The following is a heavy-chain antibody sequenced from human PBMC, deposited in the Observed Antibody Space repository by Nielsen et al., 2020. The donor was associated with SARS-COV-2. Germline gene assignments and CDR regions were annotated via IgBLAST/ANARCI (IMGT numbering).Heavy chain of an antibody. Sequence: GGSLRLSCAASGFTFDDYGMSWVRQAPGKGLEWVSGINWNGGSTGYADSVKGRFTISRDNSKNTLYLQMNSLRAEDTAVYYCASDNYDSSGYSYGMDVWGQGTTVTVSS. CDR1: GFTFDDYG. CDR2: INWNGGST. D-gene: IGHD3-22*01. J-gene: IGHJ6*02. CDR3: ASDNYDSSGYSYGMDV. V-gene: IGHV3-20*04.